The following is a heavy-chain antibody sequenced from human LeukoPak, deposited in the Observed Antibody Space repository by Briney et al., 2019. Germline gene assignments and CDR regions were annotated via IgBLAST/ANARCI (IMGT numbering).Heavy chain of an antibody. CDR2: ISGSGGST. CDR3: ASLWFGELFPFDY. J-gene: IGHJ4*02. Sequence: PGGSLRLSCAASGFTFSRYAMSWVRQAPGKGLEWVSAISGSGGSTYCADSVKGRFTISRDNSKNTLYLQMNSLRAEDTAVYYCASLWFGELFPFDYWGQGTLVTVSS. D-gene: IGHD3-10*01. CDR1: GFTFSRYA. V-gene: IGHV3-23*01.